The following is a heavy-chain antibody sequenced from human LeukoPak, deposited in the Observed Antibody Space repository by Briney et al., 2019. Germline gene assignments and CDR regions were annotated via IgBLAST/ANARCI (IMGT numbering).Heavy chain of an antibody. Sequence: PSETLSLTCSVSSGFFSTFYWTWVRQSAWKGLDWIGRVDTSGSTHYNPSLKGRATMSLDTSKNQFSLRLTSVTVADTAVYYCARGLGGASYYMDVWGRGTTVTVSS. D-gene: IGHD3-16*01. J-gene: IGHJ6*03. CDR3: ARGLGGASYYMDV. CDR1: SGFFSTFY. V-gene: IGHV4-4*07. CDR2: VDTSGST.